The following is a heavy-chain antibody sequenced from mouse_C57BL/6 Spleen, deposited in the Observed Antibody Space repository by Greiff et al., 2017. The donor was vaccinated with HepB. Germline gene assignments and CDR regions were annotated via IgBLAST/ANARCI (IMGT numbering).Heavy chain of an antibody. J-gene: IGHJ2*01. V-gene: IGHV1-54*01. CDR3: ARSPNDYDEGAFDY. D-gene: IGHD2-4*01. Sequence: QVQLQQPGAELVRPGTSVKVSCKASGYAFTNYLIEWVKQRPGQGLEWIGVINPGSGGTNYNVKFKGKATLTADKSSSTAYMQLSSLTSEDSAVYFCARSPNDYDEGAFDYWGQGTTLTVSS. CDR1: GYAFTNYL. CDR2: INPGSGGT.